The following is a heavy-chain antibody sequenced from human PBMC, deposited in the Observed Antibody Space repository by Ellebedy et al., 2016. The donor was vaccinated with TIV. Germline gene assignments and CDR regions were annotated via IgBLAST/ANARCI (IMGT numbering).Heavy chain of an antibody. Sequence: GGSLRLSXAGSGLTVSNAYMNWVRQAPGKGLEWVSVTSFDGNTKYYADSVRGRFTISSDNSENKLYLQMSSLRREDTGVYFCARDCTPELYDGIDVWGRGTLVTVSS. CDR2: TSFDGNTK. D-gene: IGHD1-14*01. CDR3: ARDCTPELYDGIDV. CDR1: GLTVSNAY. V-gene: IGHV3-30-3*01. J-gene: IGHJ3*01.